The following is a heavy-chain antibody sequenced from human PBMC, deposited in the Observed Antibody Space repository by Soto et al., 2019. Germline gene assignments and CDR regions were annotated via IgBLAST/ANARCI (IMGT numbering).Heavy chain of an antibody. CDR2: IIPIFGTA. J-gene: IGHJ4*02. Sequence: QVQLVQSGAEVKKPGSSVKVSCKASGGTFSSYAISWVRQAPGQGLEWMGGIIPIFGTANYAQKFQGRVTINADDSTRTAYMELSSLRSEDTAVYYCARLTLGYCSGGSCPVDYWGQGTLVTVSS. CDR3: ARLTLGYCSGGSCPVDY. CDR1: GGTFSSYA. V-gene: IGHV1-69*01. D-gene: IGHD2-15*01.